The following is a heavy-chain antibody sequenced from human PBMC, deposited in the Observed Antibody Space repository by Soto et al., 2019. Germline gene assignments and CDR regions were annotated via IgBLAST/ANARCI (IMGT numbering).Heavy chain of an antibody. J-gene: IGHJ4*02. D-gene: IGHD4-17*01. CDR2: ITTYNDNT. Sequence: QGQLVQSGAAVKKPGASVKVSCKGSGYTFTSFGITWGRQAPGQGLEWTGWITTYNDNTNYAQKFQRSVTMITFTSISTAYLQLRTLRSDCPSLFYCARVGVVNSYPYVDGSDYWGQGTLITASS. CDR3: ARVGVVNSYPYVDGSDY. CDR1: GYTFTSFG. V-gene: IGHV1-18*01.